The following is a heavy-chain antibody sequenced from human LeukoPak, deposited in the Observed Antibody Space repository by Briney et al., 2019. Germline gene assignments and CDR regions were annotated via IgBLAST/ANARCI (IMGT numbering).Heavy chain of an antibody. D-gene: IGHD6-13*01. CDR2: INHSGST. Sequence: PGGSLRLSCAASGFTFSSYAMSWVRQPPGKGLEWIGEINHSGSTNYNPSLKSRVTISVDTSKNQFSLKLSSVTAADTAVYYCASSIAAAGIESNWFDPWGQGTLVTVSS. CDR1: GFTFSSYA. V-gene: IGHV4-34*01. J-gene: IGHJ5*02. CDR3: ASSIAAAGIESNWFDP.